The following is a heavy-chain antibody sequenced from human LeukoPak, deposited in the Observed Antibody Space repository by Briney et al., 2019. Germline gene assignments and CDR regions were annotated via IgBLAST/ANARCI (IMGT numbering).Heavy chain of an antibody. CDR2: MFTSGST. V-gene: IGHV4-4*07. Sequence: SETLSLSCTASGGSISSYYWSWVRQPAGKGLEWIGRMFTSGSTTYNPSLKSRVTMSVDKAKNQSDLKLSSVPASDTAIYYCARDGLLTPMSLYYYGVDVWGQGTTVTVSS. J-gene: IGHJ6*02. CDR3: ARDGLLTPMSLYYYGVDV. CDR1: GGSISSYY. D-gene: IGHD5-18*01.